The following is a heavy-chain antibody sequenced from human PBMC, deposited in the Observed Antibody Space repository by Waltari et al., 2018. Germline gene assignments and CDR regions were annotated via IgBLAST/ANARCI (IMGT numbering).Heavy chain of an antibody. V-gene: IGHV4-34*01. CDR2: INHSGST. D-gene: IGHD4-17*01. CDR1: GGSFSGYY. Sequence: QVQLQQWGAGLLKPSETLSLTCAVYGGSFSGYYWSWIRQPPGKGLEWIGEINHSGSTNYNPSLKSRVTISVDTSKNQFSLKLSSVTAADTAVYYCARARSRLRLPGGYFDLWGRGTLVTVSS. CDR3: ARARSRLRLPGGYFDL. J-gene: IGHJ2*01.